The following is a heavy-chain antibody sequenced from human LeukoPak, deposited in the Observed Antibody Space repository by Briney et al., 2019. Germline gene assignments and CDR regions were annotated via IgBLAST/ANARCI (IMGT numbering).Heavy chain of an antibody. CDR1: GFTFSSYW. V-gene: IGHV3-74*01. CDR3: ARDIRYFDWFERGDAFDI. J-gene: IGHJ3*02. CDR2: INSDGSST. D-gene: IGHD3-9*01. Sequence: PGRSLRLSCAASGFTFSSYWMHWVRQAPGKGLVWVSRINSDGSSTSYADSVKGRFTISRDNAKNMLYLQMNSLRAEDTAVYYCARDIRYFDWFERGDAFDIWGQGTMVTVSS.